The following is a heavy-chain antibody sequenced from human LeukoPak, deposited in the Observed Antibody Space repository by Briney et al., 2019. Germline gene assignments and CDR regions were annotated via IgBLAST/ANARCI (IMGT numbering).Heavy chain of an antibody. J-gene: IGHJ5*02. V-gene: IGHV4-31*03. CDR1: GGSFSSGGYY. CDR2: IYYSGRT. CDR3: ARVRDGDYGYIGFDP. D-gene: IGHD4-17*01. Sequence: SETLSLTCTVSGGSFSSGGYYWSWIRQHPGKGLEWIGYIYYSGRTYYNPSLKSRVTISVDTSKNQFSLKLSSVTAAGTAVYHCARVRDGDYGYIGFDPWGQGTLVTVSS.